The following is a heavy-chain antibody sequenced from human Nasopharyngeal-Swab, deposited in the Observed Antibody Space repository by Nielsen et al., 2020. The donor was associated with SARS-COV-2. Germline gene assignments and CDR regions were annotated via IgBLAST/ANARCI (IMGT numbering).Heavy chain of an antibody. Sequence: GGSLRLSCAAFGFTLSDYAMHWVRQAPGKGLEWVALFSYDGSKRYFAASMKGRFSISRDNIKNILYLQMDSLGADDTAVYYCAKDHFYDSGTYDRLYFDFWGQGTLVTVSS. CDR1: GFTLSDYA. CDR2: FSYDGSKR. V-gene: IGHV3-30*18. J-gene: IGHJ4*02. CDR3: AKDHFYDSGTYDRLYFDF. D-gene: IGHD3-10*01.